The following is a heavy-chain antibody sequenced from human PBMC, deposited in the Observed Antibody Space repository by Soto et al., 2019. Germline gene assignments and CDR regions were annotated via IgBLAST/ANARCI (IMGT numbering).Heavy chain of an antibody. V-gene: IGHV1-8*01. Sequence: QVQLVQSGAEVKKPGASVKVSCKASGYIFTSYDIIWVRQATGQWLEWMGWMNPNSDNTDYAQRFQGRVTMTRNTSINTAYMELSGLRFEDTAVYFCARHYYSYDSSGRPPYYYGMDVWGQGTTVTVSS. D-gene: IGHD3-22*01. J-gene: IGHJ6*02. CDR2: MNPNSDNT. CDR3: ARHYYSYDSSGRPPYYYGMDV. CDR1: GYIFTSYD.